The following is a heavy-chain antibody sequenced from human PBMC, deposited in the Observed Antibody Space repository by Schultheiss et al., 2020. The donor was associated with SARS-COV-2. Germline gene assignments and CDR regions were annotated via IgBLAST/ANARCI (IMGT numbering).Heavy chain of an antibody. CDR2: INHSGST. D-gene: IGHD3-3*01. CDR1: GGSISSYY. CDR3: ARDVRDFWSNWFDP. J-gene: IGHJ5*02. V-gene: IGHV4-34*01. Sequence: LSLTCTVSGGSISSYYWGWIRQPPGKGLEWIGEINHSGSTNNNPSLKSRVTISVDTSKNQFSLKLSSVTAADTAVYYCARDVRDFWSNWFDPWGQGTLVTVSS.